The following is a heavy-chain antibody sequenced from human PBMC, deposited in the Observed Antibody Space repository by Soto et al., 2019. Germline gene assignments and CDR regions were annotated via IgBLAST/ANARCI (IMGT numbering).Heavy chain of an antibody. CDR1: GGTFSSYA. D-gene: IGHD5-12*01. CDR2: IIPIFGTA. J-gene: IGHJ4*02. V-gene: IGHV1-69*01. CDR3: AREGYSGYDWAFDY. Sequence: QAQLVQSGAEVKKPGSSVKVSCKASGGTFSSYAISWVRQAPGQGLEWMGGIIPIFGTANYAQKFQGRVTITADESTSTAYMELSSLRSEDTAVYFYAREGYSGYDWAFDYWGQGTLVTVSS.